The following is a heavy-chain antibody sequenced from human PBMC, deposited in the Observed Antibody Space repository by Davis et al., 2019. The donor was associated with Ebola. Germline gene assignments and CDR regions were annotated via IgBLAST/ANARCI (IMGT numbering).Heavy chain of an antibody. V-gene: IGHV3-48*02. CDR3: ARGSVRFLEWLSQNAFDI. Sequence: GGSLRLSCAASGFTFSSYSMNWVRQAPGKGLEWVSYISSSSSTIYYADSVKGRFTISRDNAKNSLYMQMNSLRDEDTAVYYCARGSVRFLEWLSQNAFDIWGQGTVVTVSS. D-gene: IGHD3-3*01. CDR1: GFTFSSYS. CDR2: ISSSSSTI. J-gene: IGHJ3*02.